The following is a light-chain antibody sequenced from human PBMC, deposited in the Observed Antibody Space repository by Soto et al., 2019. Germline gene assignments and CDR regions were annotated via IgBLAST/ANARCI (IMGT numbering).Light chain of an antibody. CDR3: QQYFASSWT. V-gene: IGKV3-20*01. Sequence: ELVMTQSPATLSASPGERATLSCRASQSVITNVAWYQHKPGQAPRLLIYATSSRATGIPDRFGGSGSGTDFTLTIIRLEPEDFAVYYCQQYFASSWTFGQGTKVDIK. CDR1: QSVITN. J-gene: IGKJ1*01. CDR2: ATS.